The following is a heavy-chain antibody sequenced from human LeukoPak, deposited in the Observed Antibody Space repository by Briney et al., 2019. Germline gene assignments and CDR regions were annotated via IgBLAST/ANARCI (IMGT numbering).Heavy chain of an antibody. J-gene: IGHJ6*02. CDR3: ARELPPAPWNGMDV. V-gene: IGHV3-53*01. D-gene: IGHD2-2*01. Sequence: PGGSLRLSCAASGLTVSSNYMSWVRQAPGKGLEWVSVIYSGGSTYYADSVKGRFTISRDNSKNTLYLQMNSLRPEDTAVYYCARELPPAPWNGMDVWGQGTTVTVSS. CDR1: GLTVSSNY. CDR2: IYSGGST.